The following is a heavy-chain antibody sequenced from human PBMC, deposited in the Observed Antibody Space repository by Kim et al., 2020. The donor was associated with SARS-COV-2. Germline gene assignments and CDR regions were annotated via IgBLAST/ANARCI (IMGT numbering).Heavy chain of an antibody. Sequence: PSFQGQVTISADKSISTAYLQWSSLKASDTAMYYCARGGKGDSLNWFDPWGQGTLVTVSS. CDR3: ARGGKGDSLNWFDP. J-gene: IGHJ5*02. D-gene: IGHD2-21*02. V-gene: IGHV5-51*01.